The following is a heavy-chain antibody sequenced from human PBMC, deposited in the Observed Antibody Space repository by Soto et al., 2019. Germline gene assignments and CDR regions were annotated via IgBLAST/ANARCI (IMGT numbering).Heavy chain of an antibody. D-gene: IGHD6-19*01. CDR1: GFTVSSNY. CDR3: VRDRRQWPSYGMDV. J-gene: IGHJ6*02. V-gene: IGHV3-66*01. Sequence: GGSLRLSCAASGFTVSSNYMTWVRQAPGKGLEWVSVIYSGGTTYYADSVKGRFTISRDNSKNTLYLQMNSLRAEDTAVYYCVRDRRQWPSYGMDVWGQGTTVTVSS. CDR2: IYSGGTT.